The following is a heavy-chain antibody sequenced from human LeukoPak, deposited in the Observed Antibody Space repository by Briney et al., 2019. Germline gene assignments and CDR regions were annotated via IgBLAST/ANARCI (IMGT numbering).Heavy chain of an antibody. V-gene: IGHV1-2*02. CDR2: INPNSGGT. CDR1: GYTFTGYY. CDR3: ARDQIWFDP. Sequence: ASVKVSYKASGYTFTGYYMHWVRQAPGQGLEWMGWINPNSGGTNYAQKFQGRVTMTRDTSIGTAYMELSRLRSDDTAVYYCARDQIWFDPWGQGTLVTVSS. J-gene: IGHJ5*02.